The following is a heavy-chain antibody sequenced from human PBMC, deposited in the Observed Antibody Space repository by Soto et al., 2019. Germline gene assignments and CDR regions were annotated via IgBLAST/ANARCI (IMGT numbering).Heavy chain of an antibody. D-gene: IGHD3-16*01. Sequence: QVQLVQSGTEVKEPGSSVKVSCKASGGSFSTSSFVWVRQGPGQGLEWMGGIIPIFSRTNLAQKFQGRVTFSADESTRTPYMDLRSLTWEDTAIYYCARDVVRSPAGESWGQGTLVTVSS. CDR2: IIPIFSRT. CDR1: GGSFSTSS. CDR3: ARDVVRSPAGES. J-gene: IGHJ5*02. V-gene: IGHV1-69*01.